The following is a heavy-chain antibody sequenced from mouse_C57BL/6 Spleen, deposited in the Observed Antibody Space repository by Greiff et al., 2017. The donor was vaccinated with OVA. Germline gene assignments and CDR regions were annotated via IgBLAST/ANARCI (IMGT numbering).Heavy chain of an antibody. CDR3: AREGITRVVAKYYYAMDY. CDR1: GYTFTSYW. V-gene: IGHV1-7*01. Sequence: QVQLQQSGAELAKPGASVKLSCKASGYTFTSYWMHWVKQRPGQGLEWIGYINPSSGYTKYNQKFKDKATLTADKSSSTAYMQLSSLTYEDSAVYYCAREGITRVVAKYYYAMDYWGQGTSVTVSS. D-gene: IGHD1-1*01. J-gene: IGHJ4*01. CDR2: INPSSGYT.